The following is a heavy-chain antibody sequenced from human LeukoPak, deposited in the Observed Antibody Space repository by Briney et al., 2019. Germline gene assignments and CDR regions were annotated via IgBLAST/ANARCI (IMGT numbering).Heavy chain of an antibody. Sequence: SETLSLTCAVYGGSFSGHYWTWIHQPPGKGLQWIGESTHSGSTNYNPSLKSRVTISVDTSKSQFSLKLTSVTAADTAVYHCARGRTGAAALDFWGPGTLVTVSS. V-gene: IGHV4-34*01. CDR1: GGSFSGHY. J-gene: IGHJ4*02. CDR2: STHSGST. CDR3: ARGRTGAAALDF. D-gene: IGHD2-2*01.